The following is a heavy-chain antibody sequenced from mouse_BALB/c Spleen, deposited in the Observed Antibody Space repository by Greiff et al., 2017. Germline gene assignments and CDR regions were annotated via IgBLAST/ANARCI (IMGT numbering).Heavy chain of an antibody. V-gene: IGHV2-9*02. J-gene: IGHJ2*01. CDR3: ARCHWNGSYYFDY. Sequence: QVQLKESGPGLVAPSQSLSITCTVSGFSLTSYCVHWVRQPPGKGLEWLGVIWAGGGTNYNSALMSRLSISKDNSKSQVFLKMNSLQTDDTAMYYCARCHWNGSYYFDYWGQGTTLTVSS. CDR1: GFSLTSYC. CDR2: IWAGGGT. D-gene: IGHD1-2*01.